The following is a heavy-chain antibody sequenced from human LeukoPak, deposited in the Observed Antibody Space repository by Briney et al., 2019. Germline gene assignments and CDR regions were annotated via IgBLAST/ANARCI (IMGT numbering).Heavy chain of an antibody. Sequence: SETLSLTCTLSGDVISTYYWNWIRQPAGKGLEWIGRIYPTGSPNYNPSLKSRVTISLDKSKNQFSLKLSSVTAADTAVYYCASGTNAYYYDSSGYYPDAFDIWGQGTMVTVSS. J-gene: IGHJ3*02. V-gene: IGHV4-4*07. CDR1: GDVISTYY. CDR2: IYPTGSP. D-gene: IGHD3-22*01. CDR3: ASGTNAYYYDSSGYYPDAFDI.